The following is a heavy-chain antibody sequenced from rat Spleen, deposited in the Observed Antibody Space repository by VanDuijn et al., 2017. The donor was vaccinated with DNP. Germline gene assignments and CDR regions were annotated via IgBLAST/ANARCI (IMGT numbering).Heavy chain of an antibody. D-gene: IGHD1-9*01. V-gene: IGHV5S13*01. J-gene: IGHJ1*01. Sequence: EVQLVESGGGLVQPGRSLKLSCAASGFIFSYYDMAWVRQAPTKGLEWVASISTGGDNTYFRDSVKGRFTISRDNAKNTQYLQMDSLRSDDTATYYCATHDYGYNSWYFDFWGPGTMVTVSS. CDR3: ATHDYGYNSWYFDF. CDR1: GFIFSYYD. CDR2: ISTGGDNT.